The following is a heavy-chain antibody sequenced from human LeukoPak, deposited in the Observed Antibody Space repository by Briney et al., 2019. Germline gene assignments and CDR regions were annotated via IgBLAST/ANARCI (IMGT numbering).Heavy chain of an antibody. Sequence: GASVKVSCKASGYTFTSYGISWVRQAPGQGLEWMGWISAYNGNTNYAQKVQGRVSMTTDTSTSTAYMELRSLRSDDTAVYYCARDAESVGGSYTHGDYWGQGTLVTVSS. V-gene: IGHV1-18*01. J-gene: IGHJ4*02. CDR3: ARDAESVGGSYTHGDY. D-gene: IGHD1-26*01. CDR1: GYTFTSYG. CDR2: ISAYNGNT.